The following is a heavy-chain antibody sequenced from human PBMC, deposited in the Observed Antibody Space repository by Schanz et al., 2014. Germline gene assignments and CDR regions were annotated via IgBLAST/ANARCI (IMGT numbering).Heavy chain of an antibody. Sequence: QVQMVQSGAEVKKPGASVKVSCKASGYPFSNYGISWLRQAPGQGFEWMAWMSYNGNTKYAQRFQGRVTMTRNTSITTAYLELSSLRSGDTAVYYCTKGRTFGRWGQGTLVTVSS. CDR2: MSYNGNT. D-gene: IGHD3-16*01. CDR3: TKGRTFGR. V-gene: IGHV1-18*01. CDR1: GYPFSNYG. J-gene: IGHJ4*02.